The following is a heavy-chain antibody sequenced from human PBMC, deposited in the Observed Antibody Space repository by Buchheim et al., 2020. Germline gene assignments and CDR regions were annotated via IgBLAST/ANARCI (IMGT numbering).Heavy chain of an antibody. J-gene: IGHJ4*02. Sequence: QVQLQQWGAGLLKPSETLSLTCAVYGGSFSGYYWSWIRQPPGKGLEWIGEINHSGSTNYNPSLKSRVTISVDTSKNQFSIKLSSVTAADTAVYYCARGPEWHSFGYFDYWGQGTL. V-gene: IGHV4-34*01. CDR3: ARGPEWHSFGYFDY. CDR2: INHSGST. CDR1: GGSFSGYY. D-gene: IGHD1-14*01.